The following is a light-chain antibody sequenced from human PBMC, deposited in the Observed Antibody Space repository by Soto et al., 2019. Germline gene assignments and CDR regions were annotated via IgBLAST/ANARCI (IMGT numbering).Light chain of an antibody. V-gene: IGKV3-15*01. Sequence: EKGMTQSPATLSVSPGERATLSCRASHSVSNNLAWYQQKPGQTPRLLIYAASTRATDIPARFSGSGSGTEFTLTISSLQSEDFATYYCQQYNDWPTFGQGTKVDIK. CDR2: AAS. J-gene: IGKJ1*01. CDR3: QQYNDWPT. CDR1: HSVSNN.